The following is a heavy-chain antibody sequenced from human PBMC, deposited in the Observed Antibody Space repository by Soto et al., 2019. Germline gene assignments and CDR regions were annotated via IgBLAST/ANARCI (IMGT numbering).Heavy chain of an antibody. Sequence: PGGSLRLSCVGSGFTFSSFWICWIRQTPGKGLEWVTNMNQDGSEIAYADSVKGRFTVPRDNAKNAVYLQMNSLTVEDTAVYFCARDASYQRFDHWGQGALVTVSS. D-gene: IGHD3-16*02. CDR2: MNQDGSEI. CDR3: ARDASYQRFDH. J-gene: IGHJ4*02. V-gene: IGHV3-7*01. CDR1: GFTFSSFW.